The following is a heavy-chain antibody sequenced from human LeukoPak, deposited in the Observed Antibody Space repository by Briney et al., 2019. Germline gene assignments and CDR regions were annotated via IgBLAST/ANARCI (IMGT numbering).Heavy chain of an antibody. D-gene: IGHD6-6*01. J-gene: IGHJ4*02. Sequence: GGSLRLSCAASGFTVSSNYMGWVRQAPGKGLEWVSVIYSGGSTYYADSVKGRFTISRDNSKNTLYLQMNSLRAEDTAVYYCARGGIAARPPDYWGQGTLVTVSS. V-gene: IGHV3-66*01. CDR1: GFTVSSNY. CDR2: IYSGGST. CDR3: ARGGIAARPPDY.